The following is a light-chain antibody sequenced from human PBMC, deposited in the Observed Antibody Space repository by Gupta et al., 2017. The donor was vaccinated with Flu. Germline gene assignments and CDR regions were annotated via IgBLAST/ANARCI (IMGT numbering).Light chain of an antibody. J-gene: IGKJ4*01. Sequence: LSPGERATLSCRASQSVSSGNLAWYQQKPGQAPRLLIYDASSRATGVADRFSGSGSGTDFTLTISRLEPEDSAVYYCQQDHASPLNFGGGTKVEIK. CDR1: QSVSSGN. V-gene: IGKV3-20*01. CDR2: DAS. CDR3: QQDHASPLN.